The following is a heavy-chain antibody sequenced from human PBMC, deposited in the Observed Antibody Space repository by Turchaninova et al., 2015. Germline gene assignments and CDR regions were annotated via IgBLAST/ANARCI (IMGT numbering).Heavy chain of an antibody. CDR1: GFTFSNKW. Sequence: PGGSLRLSCAASGFTFSNKWMHWVRQVPGKGLVWISHINSDGSGTKYAGSVEGRFRISRDNGKNTLYLQMKSLRAEDTAVYYCARGNYYGLDVWGQGTTVTVSS. CDR3: ARGNYYGLDV. CDR2: INSDGSGT. V-gene: IGHV3-74*01. J-gene: IGHJ6*02.